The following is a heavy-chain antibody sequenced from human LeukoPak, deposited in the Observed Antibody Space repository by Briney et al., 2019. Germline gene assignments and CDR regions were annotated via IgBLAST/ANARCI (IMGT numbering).Heavy chain of an antibody. CDR1: GGSINSRIYY. V-gene: IGHV4-31*03. Sequence: PSETLSLTCTVSGGSINSRIYYWSWIRQHPGKGLEWIGYVYYSGSTYYNPSLKSRVTISVDTSKNQFSLKLSYVTAADTAVYYCARGDYYGSGSIRGDRYYYYMDVWGKGTTVTVSS. D-gene: IGHD3-10*01. CDR2: VYYSGST. CDR3: ARGDYYGSGSIRGDRYYYYMDV. J-gene: IGHJ6*03.